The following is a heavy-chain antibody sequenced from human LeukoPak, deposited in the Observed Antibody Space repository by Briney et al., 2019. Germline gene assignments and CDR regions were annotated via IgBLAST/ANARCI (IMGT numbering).Heavy chain of an antibody. CDR2: ISSSSSYI. D-gene: IGHD4-23*01. CDR1: GFTFSSYS. Sequence: GGSLRLPCAASGFTFSSYSMNWVRQAPGKGLEWVSSISSSSSYIYYADSVKGRFTISRDNAKNSLYLQMNSLRAEDTAVYYCAREEDGGADYWGQGTLVTVSS. J-gene: IGHJ4*02. CDR3: AREEDGGADY. V-gene: IGHV3-21*01.